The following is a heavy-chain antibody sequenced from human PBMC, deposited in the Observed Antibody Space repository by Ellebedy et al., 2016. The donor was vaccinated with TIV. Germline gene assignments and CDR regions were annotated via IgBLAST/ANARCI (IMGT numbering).Heavy chain of an antibody. CDR3: ARDGVSAAQYFDY. Sequence: GESLKISCAVSGFTFSDYYMSWVRQAPGKGLEWVSVIYSGGNTYYADSVKGRFTISRDNSKNMLYLQMNSLRAEDTAVYYCARDGVSAAQYFDYWGQGTLVTVSS. CDR2: IYSGGNT. D-gene: IGHD3-10*01. V-gene: IGHV3-53*01. J-gene: IGHJ4*02. CDR1: GFTFSDYY.